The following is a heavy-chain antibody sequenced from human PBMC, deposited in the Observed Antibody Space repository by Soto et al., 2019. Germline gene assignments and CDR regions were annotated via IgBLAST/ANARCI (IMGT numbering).Heavy chain of an antibody. Sequence: GGSLRLSCAASGFTFSSYGMHWVRQAPGKGLEWVAVISYDGSNKYYADSVKSRFTISRDNSKNTLYLQMNSLRAEDTAVYYCAKDSDPGYYYDSSGYYYFDYWGQGT. CDR1: GFTFSSYG. CDR2: ISYDGSNK. V-gene: IGHV3-30*18. CDR3: AKDSDPGYYYDSSGYYYFDY. D-gene: IGHD3-22*01. J-gene: IGHJ4*02.